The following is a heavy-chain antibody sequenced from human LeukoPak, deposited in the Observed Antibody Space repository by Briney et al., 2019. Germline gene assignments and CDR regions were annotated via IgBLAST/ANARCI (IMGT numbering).Heavy chain of an antibody. V-gene: IGHV1-69*04. J-gene: IGHJ4*02. D-gene: IGHD3-22*01. CDR3: AREVTSGYYYDSSGYIDY. Sequence: ASVKVSCKASGGTFSSYAISWVRQDPGQGLEWMGRIIPIFGIANYAQKFQGRVTITADKSTNPAYMELSSLRSEDTAVYYCAREVTSGYYYDSSGYIDYWGQGTLVTVSS. CDR2: IIPIFGIA. CDR1: GGTFSSYA.